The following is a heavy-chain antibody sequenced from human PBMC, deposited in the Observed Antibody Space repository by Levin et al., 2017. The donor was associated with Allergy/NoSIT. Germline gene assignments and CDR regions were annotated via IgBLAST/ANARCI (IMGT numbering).Heavy chain of an antibody. CDR3: ARDWGAAAGKRERVDY. CDR2: INPNSGGT. CDR1: GYTFTGYY. D-gene: IGHD6-13*01. Sequence: ASVKVSCKASGYTFTGYYMHWVRQAPGQGLEWMGRINPNSGGTNYAQKFQGRVTMTRDTSISTAYMELSRLRSDDTAVYYCARDWGAAAGKRERVDYWGQGTLVTVSS. V-gene: IGHV1-2*06. J-gene: IGHJ4*02.